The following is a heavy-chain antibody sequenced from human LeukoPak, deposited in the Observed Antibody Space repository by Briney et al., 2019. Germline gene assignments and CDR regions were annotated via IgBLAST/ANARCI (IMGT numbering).Heavy chain of an antibody. CDR2: ISGSGGST. J-gene: IGHJ4*02. Sequence: PGGSLRLSCAASGFTFSSYSMNWVRQAPGKGLEWVSAISGSGGSTYYADSVKGRFTISRDNSKNTLYLQMNSLRAEDTAVYYCANLEDYYDSSGRWGQGTLVTVSS. CDR3: ANLEDYYDSSGR. CDR1: GFTFSSYS. D-gene: IGHD3-22*01. V-gene: IGHV3-23*01.